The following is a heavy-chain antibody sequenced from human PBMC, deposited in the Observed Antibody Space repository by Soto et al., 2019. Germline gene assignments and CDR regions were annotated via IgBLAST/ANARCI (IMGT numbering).Heavy chain of an antibody. CDR3: ARVIDSHPAFDI. V-gene: IGHV4-31*03. CDR1: GGSISSGGYY. CDR2: IYYSGST. D-gene: IGHD3-9*01. J-gene: IGHJ3*02. Sequence: SETLSLTCTVSGGSISSGGYYWSWIRQHPGKGLEWIGYIYYSGSTYYNPSLKSRVTISADTSKNQFSLKLSSVTAADTAVYYCARVIDSHPAFDICGEGTMVTV.